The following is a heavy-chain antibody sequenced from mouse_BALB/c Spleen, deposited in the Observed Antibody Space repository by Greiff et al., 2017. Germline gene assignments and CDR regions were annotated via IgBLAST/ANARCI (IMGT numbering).Heavy chain of an antibody. J-gene: IGHJ3*01. D-gene: IGHD1-1*01. V-gene: IGHV6-6*01. Sequence: EVQLVESGAGLVQPGGSMKLSCAASGFTFSDACMHWVRQSPEKGLEWVAEIRRKANNHATYYAESVKGRFTISRDDSKSSVYLQMNSLRAEDTGIYYCMNSLLPLAYWGQGTLVTVSA. CDR2: IRRKANNHAT. CDR1: GFTFSDAC. CDR3: MNSLLPLAY.